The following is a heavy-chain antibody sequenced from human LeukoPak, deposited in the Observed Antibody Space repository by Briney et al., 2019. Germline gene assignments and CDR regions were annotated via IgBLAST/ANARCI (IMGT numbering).Heavy chain of an antibody. D-gene: IGHD3-10*01. CDR3: ARGGTGITMVRGVLWAFDI. Sequence: GASVKVSCKASGYTFTNYGISWVRQAPGQGLEWMGWISAYNGNTNYAQKLQGRVTMTTDTSTSTAYMELRSLRSDDTAVYYCARGGTGITMVRGVLWAFDIWGQGTMVTVSS. CDR1: GYTFTNYG. V-gene: IGHV1-18*01. J-gene: IGHJ3*02. CDR2: ISAYNGNT.